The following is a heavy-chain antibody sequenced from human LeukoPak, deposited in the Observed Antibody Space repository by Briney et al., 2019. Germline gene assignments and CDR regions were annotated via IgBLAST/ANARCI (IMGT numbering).Heavy chain of an antibody. CDR1: GFTFNTYG. J-gene: IGHJ4*02. V-gene: IGHV3-30*03. CDR3: ARRNRLWSKRFGRGDYYFDY. D-gene: IGHD3-10*01. CDR2: ISYDGGSK. Sequence: GGSLRLSCAASGFTFNTYGMHWVRQAPGKGLEWVAVISYDGGSKLYEDSVKGRFSISRDNSKNTLDLQMNSLRPEDTAVYYCARRNRLWSKRFGRGDYYFDYWGQGTLVTVSS.